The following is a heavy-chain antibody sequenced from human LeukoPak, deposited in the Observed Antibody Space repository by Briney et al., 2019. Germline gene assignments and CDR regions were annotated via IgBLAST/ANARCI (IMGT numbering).Heavy chain of an antibody. J-gene: IGHJ4*02. CDR2: IRCDGSNK. CDR3: ARAPFDYDSYFDY. V-gene: IGHV3-30*02. CDR1: GFTFSSYG. Sequence: GGSLRLSCAASGFTFSSYGMHWVRQAPGKGLEWVAFIRCDGSNKYYADSVKGRFTISRDNSKNTLYLQMNSLRAEDTAVYYCARAPFDYDSYFDYWGQGTLVTVSS. D-gene: IGHD3-22*01.